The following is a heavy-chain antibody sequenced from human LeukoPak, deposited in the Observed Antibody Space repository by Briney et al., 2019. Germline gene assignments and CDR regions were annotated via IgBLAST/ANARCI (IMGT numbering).Heavy chain of an antibody. J-gene: IGHJ4*02. CDR2: IWYDGSNK. Sequence: GGSLRLSCAASGFTFSSYGMHWVRQAPGKGLEWVAVIWYDGSNKYYADSVKGRFTISRDNSKNTLYLQMNSLRAEDTAVYYCAREGYSSSWYAYWGRGTLVTVSS. V-gene: IGHV3-33*08. D-gene: IGHD6-13*01. CDR3: AREGYSSSWYAY. CDR1: GFTFSSYG.